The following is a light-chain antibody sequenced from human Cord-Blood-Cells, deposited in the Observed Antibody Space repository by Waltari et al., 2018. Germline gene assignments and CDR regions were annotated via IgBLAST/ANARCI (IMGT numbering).Light chain of an antibody. CDR3: QQSYSTPYS. CDR2: AAS. J-gene: IGKJ2*03. V-gene: IGKV1-39*01. Sequence: DIQMTQSPSSLSASVGDRVTITCRASQSIRSYLHLYQQKPGKAPKLLIYAASSLQSGVPSRFSGSGSGTDFTLTISSLQPEDFATYYCQQSYSTPYSFGQGTKLEIK. CDR1: QSIRSY.